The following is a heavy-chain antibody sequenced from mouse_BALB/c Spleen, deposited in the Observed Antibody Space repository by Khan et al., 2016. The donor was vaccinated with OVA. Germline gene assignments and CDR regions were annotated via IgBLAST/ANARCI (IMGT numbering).Heavy chain of an antibody. CDR2: IWSAGST. D-gene: IGHD1-1*01. Sequence: QVQLKQSGPGLVQPSQSLSITRTVSGFSLTNYSVHWVRQSPGKGLEWLGVIWSAGSTDYNAAFISRLTIRKDNSRSQVFFKMNSLQPNDTAIYYCARRGYDYGRGALFAYWGQGTLVTVSA. CDR3: ARRGYDYGRGALFAY. CDR1: GFSLTNYS. J-gene: IGHJ3*01. V-gene: IGHV2-2*02.